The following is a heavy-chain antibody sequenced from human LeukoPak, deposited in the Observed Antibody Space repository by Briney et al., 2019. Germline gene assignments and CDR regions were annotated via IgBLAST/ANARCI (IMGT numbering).Heavy chain of an antibody. V-gene: IGHV3-49*04. CDR3: TSWVYYYDSSGYPGVYFDY. CDR1: GFTFGDYA. J-gene: IGHJ4*02. D-gene: IGHD3-22*01. CDR2: IGSKAYGGTT. Sequence: GGSPRLSCTASGFTFGDYAMSWVRQAPGKGLEWVGFIGSKAYGGTTEYAASVKGRFTISRDDSKSIAYLQMNSLKTEDTAVYYCTSWVYYYDSSGYPGVYFDYWGQGTLVTVSS.